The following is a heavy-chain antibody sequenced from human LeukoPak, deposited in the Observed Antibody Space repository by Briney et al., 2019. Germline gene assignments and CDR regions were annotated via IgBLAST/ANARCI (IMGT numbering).Heavy chain of an antibody. D-gene: IGHD1-26*01. V-gene: IGHV4-38-2*02. CDR1: GYSISSGHY. Sequence: PSETLSLTCTVSGYSISSGHYWGWIRHPPGKGLEWFGNIYHSGSTYYNPSLKSRVTISVDTSKNQFSLKLSSVTAPDTAVYYCARVLSGSFSNRFDPWGQGTLVTVSS. J-gene: IGHJ5*02. CDR2: IYHSGST. CDR3: ARVLSGSFSNRFDP.